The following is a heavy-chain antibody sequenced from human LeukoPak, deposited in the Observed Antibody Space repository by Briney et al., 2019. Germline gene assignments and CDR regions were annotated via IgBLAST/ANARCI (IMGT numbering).Heavy chain of an antibody. CDR1: GFTFSSYS. J-gene: IGHJ4*02. CDR3: ARGPLYSYGPSGY. CDR2: ISSSSSYI. D-gene: IGHD5-18*01. Sequence: PGGSLRLSCAASGFTFSSYSMNWVRQAPRKRLEWVSSISSSSSYIYYADSVKGRFTISRDNAKNSLYLQMNSLRAEDTAVYYCARGPLYSYGPSGYWGQGTLVTVSS. V-gene: IGHV3-21*01.